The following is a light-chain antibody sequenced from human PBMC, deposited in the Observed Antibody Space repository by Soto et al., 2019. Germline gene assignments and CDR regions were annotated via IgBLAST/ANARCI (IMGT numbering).Light chain of an antibody. CDR3: AAWDDSLNAVV. J-gene: IGLJ2*01. CDR2: SNN. CDR1: SSNIGSNT. V-gene: IGLV1-44*01. Sequence: QPDLTQPPSASGTPGQRGTISCSRSSSNIGSNTVNWYQQLPGTAPKLLIYSNNQRPSGVPDRFSGSKSGTSASLAISGLQSEDEADYYCAAWDDSLNAVVFGGGTKVTVL.